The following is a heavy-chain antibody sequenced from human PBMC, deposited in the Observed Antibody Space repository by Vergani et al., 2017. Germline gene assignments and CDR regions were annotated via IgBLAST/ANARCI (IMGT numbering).Heavy chain of an antibody. V-gene: IGHV3-23*01. CDR3: AKVGRQQQYD. CDR1: GFTFSGYA. Sequence: EVQLLESGGGLVQPGGSLRLSCAASGFTFSGYAMSWVRQAPGKGREWVSDISGSGGSTYYADSVKGRFTSSRDNSKNTLYLQMNSLRAEDTAVYFCAKVGRQQQYDWGQGTLVTVSS. CDR2: ISGSGGST. J-gene: IGHJ4*02. D-gene: IGHD6-13*01.